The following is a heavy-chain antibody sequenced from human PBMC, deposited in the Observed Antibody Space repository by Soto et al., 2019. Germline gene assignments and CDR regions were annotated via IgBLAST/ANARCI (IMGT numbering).Heavy chain of an antibody. D-gene: IGHD3-10*01. CDR3: ARDIGQPRGTMVRGVISHDAFDI. J-gene: IGHJ3*02. CDR1: GYTFTSYG. CDR2: ISAYNGNT. V-gene: IGHV1-18*01. Sequence: ASVKVSCKASGYTFTSYGIRWVRQATGQGLEWMGWISAYNGNTNYAQKLQGRVTMTTDTSTSTAYMELRSLRSDDTAEYYCARDIGQPRGTMVRGVISHDAFDIWGQGTMVTVSS.